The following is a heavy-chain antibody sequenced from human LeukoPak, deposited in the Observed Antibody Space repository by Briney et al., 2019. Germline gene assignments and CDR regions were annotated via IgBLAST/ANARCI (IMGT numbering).Heavy chain of an antibody. D-gene: IGHD3-16*01. CDR1: GFTLGSCG. V-gene: IGHV3-30*02. Sequence: GGSLRLSCAASGFTLGSCGMHWVRQAPGKGLEWVAFIRSDGSNKNYADSVKGRFAISRDSSKNTLYLEMNSLRAEDTAVYYCAKDAKLSDPVGALDYWGQGTLVTVSS. CDR3: AKDAKLSDPVGALDY. CDR2: IRSDGSNK. J-gene: IGHJ4*02.